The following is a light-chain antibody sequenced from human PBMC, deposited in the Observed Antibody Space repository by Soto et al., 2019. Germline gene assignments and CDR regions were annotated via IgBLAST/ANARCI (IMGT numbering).Light chain of an antibody. CDR1: QSISSW. V-gene: IGKV1-5*01. J-gene: IGKJ1*01. Sequence: DIQMAQSPSTLSASVGDRVTITCPASQSISSWLAWYQQKPGKAPKLLIYDASSLESGVPSRFSGSGSGTEFTLTISSLQPDDFATYYCQQYNSYSWTFGKGTKV. CDR3: QQYNSYSWT. CDR2: DAS.